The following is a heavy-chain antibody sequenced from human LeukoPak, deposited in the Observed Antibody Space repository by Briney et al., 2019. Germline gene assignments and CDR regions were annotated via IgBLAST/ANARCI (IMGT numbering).Heavy chain of an antibody. J-gene: IGHJ4*02. CDR3: AREKTFLDYDFWSDGRYFDY. CDR1: GYSISSGYY. Sequence: SETLSLTCTVSGYSISSGYYWGWIRQPPGKGLEWIGRIYTSGSTNYNPSLKSRVTISVDTSKNQFSLKLSSVTAADTAVYYCAREKTFLDYDFWSDGRYFDYWGQGTLVTVSS. V-gene: IGHV4-38-2*02. D-gene: IGHD3-3*01. CDR2: IYTSGST.